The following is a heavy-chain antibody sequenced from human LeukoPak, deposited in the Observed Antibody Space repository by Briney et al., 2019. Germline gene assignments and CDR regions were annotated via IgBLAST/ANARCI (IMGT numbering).Heavy chain of an antibody. CDR2: INPNSGGT. V-gene: IGHV1-2*02. J-gene: IGHJ4*02. Sequence: ASVTVSCKASGYTFTGYYMHWVRQAPGQGLEWMGWINPNSGGTKYAQKFQGRVTMTRDTSISTAYMELSSLKSDDTAVYYCARFLGYCSGGSCYLDYWGQGTLVTVSS. CDR3: ARFLGYCSGGSCYLDY. CDR1: GYTFTGYY. D-gene: IGHD2-15*01.